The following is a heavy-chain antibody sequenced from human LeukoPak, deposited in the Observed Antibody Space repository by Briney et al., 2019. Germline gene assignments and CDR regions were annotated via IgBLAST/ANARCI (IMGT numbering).Heavy chain of an antibody. CDR2: IYHSGSA. CDR3: ARHILYSNYDGWYFDY. Sequence: SETLSLTCAVSGYSISSGYYWGWIRQPPGKGLEWIGSIYHSGSAYYNPSLKSRVTISVDTSENQFSLKLSSVTAADTAVYYCARHILYSNYDGWYFDYWGQGTLVTVSS. J-gene: IGHJ4*02. V-gene: IGHV4-38-2*01. D-gene: IGHD4-11*01. CDR1: GYSISSGYY.